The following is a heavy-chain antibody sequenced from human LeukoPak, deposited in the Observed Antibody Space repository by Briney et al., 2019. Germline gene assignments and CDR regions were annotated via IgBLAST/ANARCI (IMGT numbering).Heavy chain of an antibody. J-gene: IGHJ5*02. CDR1: GFTFSDYY. V-gene: IGHV3-11*03. Sequence: PGGSLRLSCAASGFTFSDYYMTWIRQPPARGLEWISYIDGTSSVTKYADSLKGRFTISRDNAKSPLYLLINSLRAEDTAIYYCARRGTTYCTVDSCHPNWFDPWGQGTLVTVSS. CDR2: IDGTSSVT. D-gene: IGHD2-15*01. CDR3: ARRGTTYCTVDSCHPNWFDP.